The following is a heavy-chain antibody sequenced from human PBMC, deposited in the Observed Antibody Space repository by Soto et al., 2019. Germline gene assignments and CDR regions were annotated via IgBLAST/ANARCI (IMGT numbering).Heavy chain of an antibody. Sequence: LRLSCATSVFPFSSYGIHWVRQAPGKGLEWVAVISYDGSNKYYADSVKGRFTISRDNSKNTLYLQMNSLRAEDTAVYYCAKDPGRQLKDLNWFDPWGQGTLVTVSS. CDR3: AKDPGRQLKDLNWFDP. J-gene: IGHJ5*02. V-gene: IGHV3-30*18. CDR1: VFPFSSYG. D-gene: IGHD6-6*01. CDR2: ISYDGSNK.